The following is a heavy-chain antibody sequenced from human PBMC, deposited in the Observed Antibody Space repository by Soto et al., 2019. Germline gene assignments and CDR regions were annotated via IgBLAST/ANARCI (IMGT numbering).Heavy chain of an antibody. D-gene: IGHD6-6*01. Sequence: QVQLVESGGGVVQPGRSLRLSCAASGFTFSSYGMHWVRQAPGKGLEWVAVISYDGSNKYYADSVKGRFTISRDNSKNTLYLQRNSLRAEDTAVYYCAKDHGSSSAPVNFDYWGQGTLVTVSS. CDR1: GFTFSSYG. CDR3: AKDHGSSSAPVNFDY. J-gene: IGHJ4*02. CDR2: ISYDGSNK. V-gene: IGHV3-30*18.